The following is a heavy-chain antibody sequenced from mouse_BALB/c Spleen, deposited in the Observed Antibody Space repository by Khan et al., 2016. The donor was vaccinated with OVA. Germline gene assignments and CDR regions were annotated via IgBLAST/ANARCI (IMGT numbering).Heavy chain of an antibody. V-gene: IGHV1-7*01. CDR1: GYTFTTYW. CDR2: INPTSGYT. Sequence: VQLQQSGAELAKPGASVKMSCKASGYTFTTYWMHWVKQRPGQGLEWFGYINPTSGYTDYNEKFKDRAFLSADKSPSTAYMQQSSLTSEESADYYCTRDRIDYWGQGTTLTVSS. CDR3: TRDRIDY. J-gene: IGHJ2*01.